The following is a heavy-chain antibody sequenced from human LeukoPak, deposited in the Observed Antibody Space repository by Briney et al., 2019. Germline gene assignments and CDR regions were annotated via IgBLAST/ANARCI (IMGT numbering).Heavy chain of an antibody. CDR2: IDGSGDNR. CDR1: GFTFKNYA. CDR3: AKVQMSTGWTFDF. Sequence: GGSLRLSCAASGFTFKNYAMSWGRQAPGKGLEWVSSIDGSGDNRYYADSVKGRFTISGDNSGNTLYLQLRGLGAEDTATYYCAKVQMSTGWTFDFWGQGSLVTVSS. V-gene: IGHV3-23*01. D-gene: IGHD2-2*01. J-gene: IGHJ4*02.